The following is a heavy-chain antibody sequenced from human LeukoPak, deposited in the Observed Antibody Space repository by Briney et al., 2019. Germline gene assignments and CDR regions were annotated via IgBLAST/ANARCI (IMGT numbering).Heavy chain of an antibody. Sequence: SETLSLTCTVSGGSISSSSYYWGWIRQPPGKGLEWIGSIYYSGSTYYNPSLKSRVTISVDTSKNQFSLKLSSVTAADTAVYYCARGGGGDPRVDYWGQGTLVTVSS. CDR1: GGSISSSSYY. V-gene: IGHV4-39*07. D-gene: IGHD2-21*02. J-gene: IGHJ4*02. CDR3: ARGGGGDPRVDY. CDR2: IYYSGST.